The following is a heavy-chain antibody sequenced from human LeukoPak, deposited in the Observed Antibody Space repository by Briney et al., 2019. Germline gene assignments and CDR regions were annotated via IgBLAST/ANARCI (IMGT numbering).Heavy chain of an antibody. CDR1: GFNFNKYD. Sequence: GGSLRLSCAASGFNFNKYDMTWARQAPGKGLEWVSTITGRSDKTYYTDSVKGRFVTSRDNSKDTLYLQMNSLRAEDTALYYCAKGRWLDDLGQGALVTVSS. D-gene: IGHD6-13*01. J-gene: IGHJ4*02. CDR2: ITGRSDKT. V-gene: IGHV3-23*01. CDR3: AKGRWLDD.